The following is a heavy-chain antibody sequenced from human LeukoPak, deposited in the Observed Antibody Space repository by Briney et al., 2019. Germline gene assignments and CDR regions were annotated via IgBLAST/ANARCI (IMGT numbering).Heavy chain of an antibody. Sequence: ASVKVSCKASGYTFTNYDINWVRQATGQGLEWMGIINPSGGSTSYAQKFQGRVTMTRDMSTSTVYMELSSLRSEDTAVYYCAREVRFLGPPAAVYYFDYWGQGTLVTVSS. CDR2: INPSGGST. D-gene: IGHD3-3*01. V-gene: IGHV1-46*01. J-gene: IGHJ4*02. CDR1: GYTFTNYD. CDR3: AREVRFLGPPAAVYYFDY.